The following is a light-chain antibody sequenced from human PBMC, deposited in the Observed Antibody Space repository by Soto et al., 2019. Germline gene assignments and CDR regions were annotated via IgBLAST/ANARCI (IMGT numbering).Light chain of an antibody. CDR2: WAS. CDR3: QQYYSSVVT. CDR1: QSILSSSNNKXS. V-gene: IGKV4-1*01. J-gene: IGKJ5*01. Sequence: DIVMTQSPDSLAVSLGERATINCKSSQSILSSSNNKXSLAWFQQQPGQPPKLLIYWASTRESGVPDRFSGSGSGTDFTLTISSLQAEDVAVYYCQQYYSSVVTFGQGTRLEIK.